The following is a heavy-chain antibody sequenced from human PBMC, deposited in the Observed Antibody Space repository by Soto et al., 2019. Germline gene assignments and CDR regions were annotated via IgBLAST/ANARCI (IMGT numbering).Heavy chain of an antibody. CDR1: GGSFSGYY. D-gene: IGHD6-13*01. CDR3: ARGLSARRAAAGTFLFY. J-gene: IGHJ4*02. CDR2: INHSGST. V-gene: IGHV4-34*01. Sequence: PSETLSLTCAVYGGSFSGYYWSWIRQPPGKGLEWIGEINHSGSTNYNPSLKSRVTISVDTSKNQFSLKLSSVTAADTAVYYCARGLSARRAAAGTFLFYWGQGTLVTVSS.